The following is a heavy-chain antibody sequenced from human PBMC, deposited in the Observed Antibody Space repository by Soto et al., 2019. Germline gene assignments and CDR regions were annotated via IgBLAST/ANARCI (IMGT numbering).Heavy chain of an antibody. J-gene: IGHJ6*03. V-gene: IGHV1-69*02. Sequence: QVQLVQSGAEVQKPGSSVKVSCKSSGGTFSSYTISWVRQAPGQGLEWMGRIIPILGIANYAQKFQGRVTITADKSTSTAYMELRSLRSEDTAVYYCARPSVVPAATFYYYYYYIDVWGQGTTVTVSS. CDR2: IIPILGIA. D-gene: IGHD2-2*01. CDR3: ARPSVVPAATFYYYYYYIDV. CDR1: GGTFSSYT.